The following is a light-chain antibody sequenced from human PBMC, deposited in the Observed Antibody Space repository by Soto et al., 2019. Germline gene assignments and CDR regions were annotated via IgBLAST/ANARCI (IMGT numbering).Light chain of an antibody. Sequence: EIVMTQSPATLSVSPGERATLSCRASQSVNSNLAWYQQKPGQAPRLLIYAASTRATGIPARFSGSGSGTDFTLTISSLEPEDSAVYYCQQRHMWPITFGQGTRLEIK. V-gene: IGKV3-15*01. CDR1: QSVNSN. CDR2: AAS. J-gene: IGKJ5*01. CDR3: QQRHMWPIT.